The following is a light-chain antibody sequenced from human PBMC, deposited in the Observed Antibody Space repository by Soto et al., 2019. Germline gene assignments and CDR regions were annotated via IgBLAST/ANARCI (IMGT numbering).Light chain of an antibody. J-gene: IGKJ3*01. CDR1: QTINNRY. CDR3: QQFASSPGVT. CDR2: GAS. Sequence: EIVLTQSPGTLSLSPGERATLSCRASQTINNRYLAWYQQKPGQAPRLLIYGASSRATGIPDRFSGSGSGTDFTLTISRLEPEDFAVYYCQQFASSPGVTCGPGTKVDMK. V-gene: IGKV3-20*01.